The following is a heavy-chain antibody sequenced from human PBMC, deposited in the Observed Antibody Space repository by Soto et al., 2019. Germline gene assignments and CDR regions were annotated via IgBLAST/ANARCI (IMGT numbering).Heavy chain of an antibody. D-gene: IGHD3-3*02. CDR2: ISGSGGST. V-gene: IGHV3-23*01. J-gene: IGHJ4*02. Sequence: PGGSLRLSCAASGFTFSSYAMSWVRQAPGKGLEWVSAISGSGGSTYYADSVKGRFTISRDNSKNTLYLQMNSLRAEDTAVYYCAKFGSIANLEWLLYLDYWGQGTLVTVSS. CDR1: GFTFSSYA. CDR3: AKFGSIANLEWLLYLDY.